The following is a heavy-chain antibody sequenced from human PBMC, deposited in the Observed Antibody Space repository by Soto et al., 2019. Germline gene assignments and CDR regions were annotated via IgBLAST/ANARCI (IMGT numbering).Heavy chain of an antibody. CDR1: GYTFTSYG. CDR3: ATCDSRGYDQPAVY. CDR2: ISVHNGNT. D-gene: IGHD3-22*01. J-gene: IGHJ4*02. V-gene: IGHV1-18*01. Sequence: ASVKVSCKASGYTFTSYGITWVRQAPGQGLEWMGMISVHNGNTNYAQKFQGRVTMTRDTSTSTAYMELRNLGYDDTALYFCATCDSRGYDQPAVYWGQGTTVTSPQ.